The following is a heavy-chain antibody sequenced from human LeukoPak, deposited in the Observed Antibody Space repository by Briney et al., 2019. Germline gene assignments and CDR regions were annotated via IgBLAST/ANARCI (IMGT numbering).Heavy chain of an antibody. D-gene: IGHD6-19*01. CDR3: ARGKGSSGWLDY. V-gene: IGHV4-39*07. CDR1: GGSISSSSYY. J-gene: IGHJ4*02. Sequence: SETLSLTCTVSGGSISSSSYYWGWIRQPPGKGLEWIGSIYYSGSTYYNPSLKSRVTISVDTSKNQFSLKLSSVTAADTAVYYCARGKGSSGWLDYWGQGTLVTVSS. CDR2: IYYSGST.